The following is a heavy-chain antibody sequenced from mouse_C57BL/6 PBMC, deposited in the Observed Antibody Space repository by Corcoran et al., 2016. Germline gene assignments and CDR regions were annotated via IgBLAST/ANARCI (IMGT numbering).Heavy chain of an antibody. V-gene: IGHV9-3*01. CDR1: GYTFTTYG. CDR2: INTYSGVP. Sequence: QIQLVQSGPELKKPGETVKISCKASGYTFTTYGMSWVKQAPGKGLKWMGWINTYSGVPTYADDFKGRFAFSLETSASTAYLQINNLKNEDTATYFCARSYLYDYPFAYWGQGTLVTVSA. J-gene: IGHJ3*01. D-gene: IGHD2-4*01. CDR3: ARSYLYDYPFAY.